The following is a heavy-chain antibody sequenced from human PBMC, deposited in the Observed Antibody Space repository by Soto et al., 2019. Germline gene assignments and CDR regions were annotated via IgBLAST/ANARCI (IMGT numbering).Heavy chain of an antibody. D-gene: IGHD2-21*02. Sequence: EVFLWESGGGFLQPGGSLRLSCAASGFSFSSFSMSWVRQAPGKGLEWVSGVSGLGGSTYYADSVRGRFTISRDNSRNILYLQMNSLGAEDTAMYFCAKGRSADWDDGYSYDRWGQGTLVTVSS. CDR2: VSGLGGST. J-gene: IGHJ5*02. CDR1: GFSFSSFS. CDR3: AKGRSADWDDGYSYDR. V-gene: IGHV3-23*01.